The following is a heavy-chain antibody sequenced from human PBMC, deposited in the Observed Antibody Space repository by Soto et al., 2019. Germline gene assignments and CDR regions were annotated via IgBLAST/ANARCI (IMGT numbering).Heavy chain of an antibody. Sequence: QVQLVQSGAEVKKPGSSVKVSCKASGGTFSSYTISWVRQAPGQGLEWMGRIIPILGIANYAQKFQGRVTITADKSTSTAYMELSSLRSEDTAVYHCARLGSGYETPYWFDPWGQGTLVTVSS. CDR1: GGTFSSYT. D-gene: IGHD5-12*01. CDR3: ARLGSGYETPYWFDP. CDR2: IIPILGIA. V-gene: IGHV1-69*02. J-gene: IGHJ5*02.